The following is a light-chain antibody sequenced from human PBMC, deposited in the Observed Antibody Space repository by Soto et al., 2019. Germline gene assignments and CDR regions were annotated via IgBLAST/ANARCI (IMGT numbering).Light chain of an antibody. CDR1: NIGSRS. V-gene: IGLV3-21*02. CDR3: QVWDTTSDHWM. Sequence: SYELTQPPSVSVAPRQTATITCGGHNIGSRSVHWYQQKSGQAPVLVVFDDSVRPSGIPERISGYNSGNTATLTISGVEAGDEADYYCQVWDTTSDHWMFGGGPKLTVL. J-gene: IGLJ3*02. CDR2: DDS.